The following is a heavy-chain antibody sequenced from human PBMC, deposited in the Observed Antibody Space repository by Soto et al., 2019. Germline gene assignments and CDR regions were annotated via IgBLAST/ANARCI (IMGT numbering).Heavy chain of an antibody. CDR2: IIPLFGTA. D-gene: IGHD6-19*01. J-gene: IGHJ4*02. Sequence: QVQLVQSGAEVKQPGSSVKVSCKTSGGTFSTYAIYWVRQAPGQGLEWMGAIIPLFGTADYAQKFQGRVTITADESTSTASMELSSLSSEDTAVYYCARPKGSYSSGYYYFDYWGQGTLVTVS. CDR3: ARPKGSYSSGYYYFDY. CDR1: GGTFSTYA. V-gene: IGHV1-69*01.